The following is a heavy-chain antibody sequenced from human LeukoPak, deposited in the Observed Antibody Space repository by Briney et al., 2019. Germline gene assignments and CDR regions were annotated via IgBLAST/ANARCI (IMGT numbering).Heavy chain of an antibody. CDR3: ARRVVGASGGFFDY. CDR2: INPNSGGT. J-gene: IGHJ4*02. V-gene: IGHV1-2*06. Sequence: GASVKVSCKASGYTFTSYGISWVRQAPGQGLEWMGRINPNSGGTNYAQKFQGRVTMTRDTSISTAYMELSRLRSDDTAVYYCARRVVGASGGFFDYWGQGTLVTVSS. CDR1: GYTFTSYG. D-gene: IGHD1-26*01.